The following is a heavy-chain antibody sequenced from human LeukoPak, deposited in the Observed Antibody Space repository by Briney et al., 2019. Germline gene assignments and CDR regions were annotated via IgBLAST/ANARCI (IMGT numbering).Heavy chain of an antibody. CDR2: NSGST. V-gene: IGHV4-59*08. J-gene: IGHJ4*02. D-gene: IGHD4-23*01. CDR3: ASHVVTTWGDYFDY. CDR1: GGSISSYY. Sequence: PSETLSLTCTVSGGSISSYYWSWIRQPPGKGLEWIGYNSGSTNYNPSLKSRVTISVDTSKNHFSLNLSSVTAADTAVYYRASHVVTTWGDYFDYWGQGTLVTVSS.